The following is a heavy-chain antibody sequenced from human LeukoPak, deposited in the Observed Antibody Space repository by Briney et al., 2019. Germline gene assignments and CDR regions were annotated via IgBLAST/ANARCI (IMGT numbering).Heavy chain of an antibody. CDR2: IYSDGST. V-gene: IGHV3-66*04. Sequence: GGSLRLSCAASGFTVSSNYMSWVRQAPGKGLEWVSIIYSDGSTYYADSVKGRFTISRDNSKNTLYLQMNSLRAEDTAVYYCAKQGLTGSYYYYYYMDVWGKGTTVTISS. J-gene: IGHJ6*03. CDR3: AKQGLTGSYYYYYYMDV. D-gene: IGHD3-10*01. CDR1: GFTVSSNY.